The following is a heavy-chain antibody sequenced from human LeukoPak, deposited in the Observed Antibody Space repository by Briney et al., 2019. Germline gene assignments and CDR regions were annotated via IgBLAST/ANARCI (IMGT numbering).Heavy chain of an antibody. CDR3: ANRNQAFDI. D-gene: IGHD1-14*01. J-gene: IGHJ3*02. Sequence: ASVKVSCKVSGYTLTELSMHWVRQAPGKGLEWMGGFDPEDGETIYTQKFQGRVTITADKSTSTAYMELSSLRSEDTAVYYCANRNQAFDIWGQGTMVTVSS. V-gene: IGHV1-24*01. CDR1: GYTLTELS. CDR2: FDPEDGET.